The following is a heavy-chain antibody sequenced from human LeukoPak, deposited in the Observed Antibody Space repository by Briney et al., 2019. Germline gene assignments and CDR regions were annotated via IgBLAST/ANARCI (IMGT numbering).Heavy chain of an antibody. CDR3: ARGRGTMTFFDY. J-gene: IGHJ4*02. CDR2: INHGGTT. V-gene: IGHV4-34*01. D-gene: IGHD3-22*01. CDR1: GGSFNDYY. Sequence: SETLSLICAVYGGSFNDYYWSWIRQTPGTGLEWIGDINHGGTTNYNPPLKSRVTISVDTSKNQFSLKLSSVTAADTAVYYCARGRGTMTFFDYWGQGTLVTVSS.